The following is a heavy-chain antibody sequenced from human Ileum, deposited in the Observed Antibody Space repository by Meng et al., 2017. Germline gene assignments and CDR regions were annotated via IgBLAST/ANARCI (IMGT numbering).Heavy chain of an antibody. J-gene: IGHJ4*02. Sequence: QWQLVQSGAQVKKPAASVKVAVKSSEYSFSNYYLHWMRQAPGQGLEWLGVSNPGGGSTNYAQKFQGRVTMTRDTSANTVYMELGSLKSEDTAVYYCVREFRGGYFDYWGQGTLVTVSS. CDR3: VREFRGGYFDY. V-gene: IGHV1-46*01. D-gene: IGHD3-16*01. CDR1: EYSFSNYY. CDR2: SNPGGGST.